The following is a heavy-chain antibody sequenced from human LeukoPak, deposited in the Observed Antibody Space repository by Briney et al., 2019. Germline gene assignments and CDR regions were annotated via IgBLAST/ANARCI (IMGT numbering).Heavy chain of an antibody. V-gene: IGHV3-23*01. CDR1: GFTFSNYA. D-gene: IGHD2-2*01. J-gene: IGHJ4*02. CDR3: AILPVSAAINHFDY. Sequence: GGSLRLSCAASGFTFSNYAMSWVRQAPGKGLEWVSAISGSGGSSYYADSVKGRFTISRDNSKNTLYLQMNSLRAEDAAVYYCAILPVSAAINHFDYWGQGTLVTVSS. CDR2: ISGSGGSS.